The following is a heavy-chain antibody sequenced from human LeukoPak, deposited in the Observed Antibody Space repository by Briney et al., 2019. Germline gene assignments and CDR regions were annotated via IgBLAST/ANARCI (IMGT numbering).Heavy chain of an antibody. CDR3: ARWGYSGGRKGYFQH. CDR2: ISAYNGNT. CDR1: GYTFTSYG. Sequence: ASVKVSCKASGYTFTSYGISWVRQAPGQGLEWMGWISAYNGNTNYAQKLQGRVTMTTDTSTSTAYMELRSLRSDDTAVYYCARWGYSGGRKGYFQHWGQGTLVTVSS. V-gene: IGHV1-18*01. D-gene: IGHD1-26*01. J-gene: IGHJ1*01.